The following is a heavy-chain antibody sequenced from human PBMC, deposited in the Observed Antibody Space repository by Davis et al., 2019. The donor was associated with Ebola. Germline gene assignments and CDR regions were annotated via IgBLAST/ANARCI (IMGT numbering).Heavy chain of an antibody. CDR3: AKDPNGDYFGAFDN. CDR1: GFTFSTYG. J-gene: IGHJ3*02. Sequence: GGSLRLSCAASGFTFSTYGMHWVRQAPGKGLEWVAVISYDGSNKYYADSVKGRFTISRDSSRNTVYLEMNSLRAEDTAVYYCAKDPNGDYFGAFDNWGQGTMVTVSS. CDR2: ISYDGSNK. D-gene: IGHD4-17*01. V-gene: IGHV3-30*18.